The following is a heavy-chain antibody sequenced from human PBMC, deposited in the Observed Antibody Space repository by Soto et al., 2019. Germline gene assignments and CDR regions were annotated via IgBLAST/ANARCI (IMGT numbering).Heavy chain of an antibody. CDR3: VRGERDGMDV. CDR1: GGTFSSYA. D-gene: IGHD1-1*01. Sequence: QVQLVQSGAEVKKPGSSVKVSCKASGGTFSSYAISWVRQAPGQGLEWMGGIIPIFGTANYAQKFQGRVTITADESTSTADKELSSRRSEDTAVYYWVRGERDGMDVWGQGTTVTVSS. CDR2: IIPIFGTA. V-gene: IGHV1-69*12. J-gene: IGHJ6*02.